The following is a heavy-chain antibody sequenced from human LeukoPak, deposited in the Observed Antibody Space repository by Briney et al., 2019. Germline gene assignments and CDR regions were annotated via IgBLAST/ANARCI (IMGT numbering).Heavy chain of an antibody. CDR1: GYTFTDYY. Sequence: ASVKVSCKASGYTFTDYYMHWVRQAPGQGLEWLGWINPNSGGTNYAQKFQGRVTTTRDTSISTAYMELSRLRSDDTAVYYCAREYYDSSAYNQEAIDYWGQGTLVTVSS. CDR3: AREYYDSSAYNQEAIDY. D-gene: IGHD3-22*01. V-gene: IGHV1-2*02. CDR2: INPNSGGT. J-gene: IGHJ4*02.